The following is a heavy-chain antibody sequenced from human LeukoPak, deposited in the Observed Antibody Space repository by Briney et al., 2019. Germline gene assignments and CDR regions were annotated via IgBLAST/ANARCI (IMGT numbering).Heavy chain of an antibody. Sequence: SETLSLTCAVYGGSFSGYYWSWIRQPPGKGLEWIGEINHSGSTNYNPSLKSRVTISVDTSKNQFSLKLSSVTAAGTAVYYCARDWNYGFFDYWGQGTLVTVSS. J-gene: IGHJ4*02. CDR3: ARDWNYGFFDY. CDR1: GGSFSGYY. CDR2: INHSGST. D-gene: IGHD1-7*01. V-gene: IGHV4-34*01.